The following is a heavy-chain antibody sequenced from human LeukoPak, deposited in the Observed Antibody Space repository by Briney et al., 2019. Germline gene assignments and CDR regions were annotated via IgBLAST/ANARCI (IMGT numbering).Heavy chain of an antibody. CDR3: ARGEYHSSSRQTPPWYFDL. CDR2: IYYSGST. CDR1: GGSISSSSYY. D-gene: IGHD6-13*01. J-gene: IGHJ2*01. Sequence: PSETLSLTCTVSGGSISSSSYYWGWIRQPPGKGLEWIGSIYYSGSTYYNPSLKSRVTISVDTSKNQFSLKLSSVTAADTAVYYCARGEYHSSSRQTPPWYFDLWGRGTLVTVSS. V-gene: IGHV4-39*07.